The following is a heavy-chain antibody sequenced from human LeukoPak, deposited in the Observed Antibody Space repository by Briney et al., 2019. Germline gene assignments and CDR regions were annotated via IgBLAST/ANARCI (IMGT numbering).Heavy chain of an antibody. Sequence: SETLSLTCAVYGGSFSGYYWRWIRQPPGKGGEWIGEINHSGSTNYNPSLKSRVTISVDTSKNQFSLKLSSVTAADTAVYYCAYTPLYGSGSYSVYWGQGTLVTVSS. CDR3: AYTPLYGSGSYSVY. V-gene: IGHV4-34*01. CDR1: GGSFSGYY. CDR2: INHSGST. D-gene: IGHD3-10*01. J-gene: IGHJ4*02.